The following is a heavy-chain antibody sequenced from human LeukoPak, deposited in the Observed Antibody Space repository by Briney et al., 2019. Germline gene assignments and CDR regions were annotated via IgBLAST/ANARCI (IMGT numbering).Heavy chain of an antibody. D-gene: IGHD6-19*01. Sequence: GASVKVSCKVSGYTLTELSMHWVRQAPGKGLEWMGGFDPEDGETIYAQKSQGRVTMTEDTSTDTAYMELSSLRSEDTAVYYCATGPIAVAGTFDYWGQGTLVTVSS. CDR2: FDPEDGET. CDR3: ATGPIAVAGTFDY. V-gene: IGHV1-24*01. J-gene: IGHJ4*02. CDR1: GYTLTELS.